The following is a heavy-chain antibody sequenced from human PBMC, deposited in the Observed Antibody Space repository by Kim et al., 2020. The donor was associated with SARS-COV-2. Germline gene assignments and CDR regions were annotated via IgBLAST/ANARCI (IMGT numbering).Heavy chain of an antibody. J-gene: IGHJ6*02. Sequence: GGSLRLSCAASGFTFSSYGMHWVRQAPGKGLEWVAVISYDGSNKYYADSVKGRFTISRDNSKNTLYLQMNSLRAEDTAVYYCAKAPGRLNYYGMDVWGQG. D-gene: IGHD1-26*01. V-gene: IGHV3-30*18. CDR2: ISYDGSNK. CDR1: GFTFSSYG. CDR3: AKAPGRLNYYGMDV.